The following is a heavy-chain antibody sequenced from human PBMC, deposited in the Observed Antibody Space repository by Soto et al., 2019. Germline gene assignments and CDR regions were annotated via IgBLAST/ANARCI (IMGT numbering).Heavy chain of an antibody. J-gene: IGHJ4*02. CDR3: ARFTRGSSGDY. Sequence: EVQLVESGGDLVQPGGSLRLSCVASGFTFNTYWMSWVRQAPGKGLEWVANIKEDGSDKYYVDSVKGRFTISRDNAKNLLYLQMKSLGAGDTAMYYCARFTRGSSGDYWGPGTLVTVSS. V-gene: IGHV3-7*01. D-gene: IGHD6-25*01. CDR1: GFTFNTYW. CDR2: IKEDGSDK.